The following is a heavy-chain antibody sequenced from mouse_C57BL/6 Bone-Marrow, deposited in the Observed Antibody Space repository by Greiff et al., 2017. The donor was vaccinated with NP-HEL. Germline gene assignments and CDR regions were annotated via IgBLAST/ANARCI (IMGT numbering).Heavy chain of an antibody. CDR1: GFSLSTFGMG. J-gene: IGHJ4*01. D-gene: IGHD2-3*01. CDR2: IWWDDDK. V-gene: IGHV8-8*01. Sequence: QVTLKVSGPGILQPSQTLSLTCSFSGFSLSTFGMGVGWIRQPSGKGLVWLVHIWWDDDKYYNTALKSRLMISEDTSNNQVFLKIANVDTADTAIYYCARIGRWLYYAMDYWGQGTSVTVSS. CDR3: ARIGRWLYYAMDY.